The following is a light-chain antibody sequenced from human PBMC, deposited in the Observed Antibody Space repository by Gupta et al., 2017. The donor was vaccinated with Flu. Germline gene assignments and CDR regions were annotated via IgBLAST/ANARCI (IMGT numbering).Light chain of an antibody. Sequence: DVVMTQSPLSLPVTLGQPASISCRSSQGLVYSDGNTYLHWFQQRPGQSPRRLIYKVSHRESGVPDRFSGSGSGTEFTLKISRGEAEDVGVYYCRQGKRCPWAFGQGTKVEIK. J-gene: IGKJ1*01. CDR2: KVS. CDR3: RQGKRCPWA. V-gene: IGKV2-30*01. CDR1: QGLVYSDGNTY.